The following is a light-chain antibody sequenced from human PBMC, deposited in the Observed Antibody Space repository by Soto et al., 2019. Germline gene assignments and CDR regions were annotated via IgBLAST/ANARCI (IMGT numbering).Light chain of an antibody. CDR2: KAS. Sequence: DIQMTQSPSTLSASVGDRVTITCRASQSICSWLAWYQQKPGKAPKLLIYKASSLESRVPSRFSGSGSGTEFTLTISSLQPDDFATYYCQQYNSYPWTFGQGTKVEIK. V-gene: IGKV1-5*03. CDR1: QSICSW. J-gene: IGKJ1*01. CDR3: QQYNSYPWT.